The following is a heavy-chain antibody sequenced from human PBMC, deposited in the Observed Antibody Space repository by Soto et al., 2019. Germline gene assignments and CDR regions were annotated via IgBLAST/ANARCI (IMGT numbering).Heavy chain of an antibody. CDR2: ISYDGSNK. V-gene: IGHV3-30-3*01. D-gene: IGHD1-26*01. J-gene: IGHJ4*02. CDR3: ARVRGGSYYYLDY. Sequence: GGSLRLSCAASGFTFSSYAMHWVRQAPGKGLEWVAVISYDGSNKYYADSVKGRFTISRDNSKNTLYLQMNSLRAEDTAVYYCARVRGGSYYYLDYWGQGTLVTVSS. CDR1: GFTFSSYA.